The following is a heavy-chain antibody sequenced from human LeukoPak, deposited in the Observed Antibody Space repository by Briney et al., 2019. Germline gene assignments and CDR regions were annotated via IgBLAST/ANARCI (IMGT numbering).Heavy chain of an antibody. Sequence: SETLSLTCTVSGGSISSSSYYWSWIRQPPGKGLEWIGYIYYSGRTNYNPSLKSRVTISVDTSKNQFSLTLSSVTAADTAVYYCARGQKYRNGYTVTELGSGYFDYWGQGTLVTVSS. CDR1: GGSISSSSYY. CDR2: IYYSGRT. V-gene: IGHV4-61*01. J-gene: IGHJ4*02. D-gene: IGHD5-18*01. CDR3: ARGQKYRNGYTVTELGSGYFDY.